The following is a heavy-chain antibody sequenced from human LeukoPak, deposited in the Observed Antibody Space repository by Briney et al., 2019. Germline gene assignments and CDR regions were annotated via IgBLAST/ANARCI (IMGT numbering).Heavy chain of an antibody. CDR3: ASAVAGTDYYYGMDV. J-gene: IGHJ6*02. Sequence: PGGSLRLSCAASGFTFSSYSMNWVRQAPGKGLEWVSSISGSSSYIYYADSVEGRFTISRDNAKNSLYLQMNSLRAEDTAVYYCASAVAGTDYYYGMDVWGQGTTVTVSS. D-gene: IGHD6-19*01. CDR1: GFTFSSYS. V-gene: IGHV3-21*01. CDR2: ISGSSSYI.